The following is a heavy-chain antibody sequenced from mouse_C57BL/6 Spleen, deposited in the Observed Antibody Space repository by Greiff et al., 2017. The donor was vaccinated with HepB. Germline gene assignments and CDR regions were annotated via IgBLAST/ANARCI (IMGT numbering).Heavy chain of an antibody. CDR2: SRNKANDYTT. V-gene: IGHV7-1*01. Sequence: EVKLVESGGGLVQSGRSLRLSCATSGFTFSDFYMEWVRQAPGKGLEWIAASRNKANDYTTEYSASVKGRFIVSRDTSQSILYLQMNALRAEDTAIYYCAREEDRQSYAMDYWGQGTSVTVSS. J-gene: IGHJ4*01. CDR1: GFTFSDFY. CDR3: AREEDRQSYAMDY. D-gene: IGHD6-1*01.